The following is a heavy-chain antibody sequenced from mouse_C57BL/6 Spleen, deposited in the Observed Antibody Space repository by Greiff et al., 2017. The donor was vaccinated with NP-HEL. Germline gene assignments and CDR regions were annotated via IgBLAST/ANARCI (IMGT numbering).Heavy chain of an antibody. CDR2: IYPGDGGT. D-gene: IGHD2-14*01. V-gene: IGHV1-82*01. Sequence: QVQLQQSGPELVKPGASVKISCKASGYAFSSSWMNWVKQRPGKGLEWIGRIYPGDGGTNYNGKFKGKATLTADKSSSTAYMQLSSLTSEDSAVYFCAGGNWYFDVWGTGTTVTVSS. J-gene: IGHJ1*03. CDR1: GYAFSSSW. CDR3: AGGNWYFDV.